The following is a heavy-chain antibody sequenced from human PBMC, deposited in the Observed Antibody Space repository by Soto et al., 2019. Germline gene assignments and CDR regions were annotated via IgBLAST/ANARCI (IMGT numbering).Heavy chain of an antibody. CDR2: IQHTGNT. D-gene: IGHD3-16*01. Sequence: NPSETLSLTCAVSGASIRSYHWSFLRQPAGKGLEWIGRIQHTGNTNYNPSLKSRVTMSADTSKNQISLKMTSVTAADTAVYFCAKGVSSRRWFDPWGQGVRVTVSS. CDR3: AKGVSSRRWFDP. J-gene: IGHJ5*02. V-gene: IGHV4-4*07. CDR1: GASIRSYH.